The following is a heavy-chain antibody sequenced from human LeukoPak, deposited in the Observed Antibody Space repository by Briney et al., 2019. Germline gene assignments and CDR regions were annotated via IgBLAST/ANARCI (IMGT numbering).Heavy chain of an antibody. CDR1: GFTFSSYA. CDR3: ARGPRWELLAYYYYYGMDV. CDR2: ISGSGGTT. Sequence: GGSLRLSCAASGFTFSSYAMSWVRQAPGKGLEWVSAISGSGGTTYYADSVKGRFTISRDNSKNTLYLQMNSLRAEDTAVYYCARGPRWELLAYYYYYGMDVWGQGTTVTVSS. D-gene: IGHD1-26*01. J-gene: IGHJ6*02. V-gene: IGHV3-23*01.